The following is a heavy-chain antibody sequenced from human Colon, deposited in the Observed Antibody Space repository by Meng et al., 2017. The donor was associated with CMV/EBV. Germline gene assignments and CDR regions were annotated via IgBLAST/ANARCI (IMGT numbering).Heavy chain of an antibody. Sequence: GELAQSGAEVKKPGASVKVSCKASGYTFIGYYMHWVRQAPGQGLEWMGWINPNSGGTNYAQKFQGRVTMTRDTSISTAYMELSRLRSDDTAVYYCATVSSGYYLYFQHWGQGTLVTVSS. J-gene: IGHJ1*01. D-gene: IGHD3-22*01. CDR3: ATVSSGYYLYFQH. V-gene: IGHV1-2*02. CDR1: GYTFIGYY. CDR2: INPNSGGT.